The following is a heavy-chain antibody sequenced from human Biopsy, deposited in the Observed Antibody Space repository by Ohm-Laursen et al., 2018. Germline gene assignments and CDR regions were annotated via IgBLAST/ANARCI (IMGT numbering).Heavy chain of an antibody. CDR2: INPSGGTV. CDR3: TRDIGPWGDYSFEY. Sequence: GASVKVSCNASGYVFINYLVHWVRQAPGQGLEWMGKINPSGGTVAYAHKFQGRVSMTRDTSTSTIYMDLSSLRSEDTALYYCTRDIGPWGDYSFEYWGQGTLVTASS. J-gene: IGHJ4*02. D-gene: IGHD4-11*01. V-gene: IGHV1-46*01. CDR1: GYVFINYL.